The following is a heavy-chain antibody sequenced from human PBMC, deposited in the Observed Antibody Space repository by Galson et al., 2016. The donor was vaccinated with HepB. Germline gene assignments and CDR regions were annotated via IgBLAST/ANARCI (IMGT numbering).Heavy chain of an antibody. D-gene: IGHD3-9*01. CDR1: GFSFSSYD. J-gene: IGHJ4*02. V-gene: IGHV3-30*18. CDR3: AKNRERDLDWEPEFDY. Sequence: SLRLSCAASGFSFSSYDMHWVRQAPGKGLEWVAFSSFDGSNKYYADSVKGRFTISRDNSNNTLFLQMNNLTAEDTAVYYCAKNRERDLDWEPEFDYWGQGALVTVSS. CDR2: SSFDGSNK.